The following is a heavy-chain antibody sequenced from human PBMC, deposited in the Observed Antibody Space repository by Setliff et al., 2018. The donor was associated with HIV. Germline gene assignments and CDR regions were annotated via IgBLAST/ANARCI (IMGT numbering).Heavy chain of an antibody. CDR3: ANSGESRI. D-gene: IGHD3-22*01. J-gene: IGHJ4*02. V-gene: IGHV4-34*12. CDR1: GGSFSDYF. Sequence: PSETLSLTCAVSGGSFSDYFWSWLRQPPGKGLEWIGQIFHSGSTDYNPSLKSRVTISLDTSKNQFSLNLTSVTAADTAVYYCANSGESRIWGQGTLVTVSS. CDR2: IFHSGST.